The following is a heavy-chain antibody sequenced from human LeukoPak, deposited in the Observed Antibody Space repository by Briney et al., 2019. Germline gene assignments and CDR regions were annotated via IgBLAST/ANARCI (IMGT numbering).Heavy chain of an antibody. Sequence: PGGSLRLSCAASGFTFRNYDMSWVRQAPGKGLEWVSIISSAGTTYYADSVKGRFTISRDNSKNTVYLQVNSLRDEDTAVYYCARDLEAANTYYFDYWGQGTMVTVSS. D-gene: IGHD6-13*01. CDR2: ISSAGTT. CDR3: ARDLEAANTYYFDY. J-gene: IGHJ4*02. V-gene: IGHV3-66*01. CDR1: GFTFRNYD.